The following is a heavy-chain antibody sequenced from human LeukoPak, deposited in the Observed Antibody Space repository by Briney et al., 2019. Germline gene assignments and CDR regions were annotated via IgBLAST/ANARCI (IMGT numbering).Heavy chain of an antibody. CDR1: GGSISSYY. CDR2: IYYIGST. Sequence: SETLSLTCTVSGGSISSYYWSWIRQPPGKGLEWIGYIYYIGSTNYNPSLKTRVTISVDTSKTQFSLKLSSVTAADTAVYYCASTPFWSGFCYYGMDVWGQGTTVTVSS. J-gene: IGHJ6*02. V-gene: IGHV4-59*01. D-gene: IGHD3-3*01. CDR3: ASTPFWSGFCYYGMDV.